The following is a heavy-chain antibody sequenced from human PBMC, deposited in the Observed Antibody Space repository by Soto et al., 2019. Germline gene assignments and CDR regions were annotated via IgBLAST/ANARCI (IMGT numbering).Heavy chain of an antibody. V-gene: IGHV3-30*18. J-gene: IGHJ6*02. CDR1: VFTVSSYG. CDR3: AKDMVYGMDV. CDR2: ISYDGSNK. Sequence: GSLRLCCAASVFTVSSYGMHWVRQAPGKGLEWVAVISYDGSNKYYADSVKGRFTISRDNSKNTLYLQMNSLRAEDTAVYYCAKDMVYGMDVWGQGTTVTVSS. D-gene: IGHD2-8*01.